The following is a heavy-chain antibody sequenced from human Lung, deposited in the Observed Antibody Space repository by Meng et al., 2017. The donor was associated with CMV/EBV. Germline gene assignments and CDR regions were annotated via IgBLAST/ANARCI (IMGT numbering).Heavy chain of an antibody. J-gene: IGHJ6*02. CDR1: GFTFSSYA. CDR2: ISYDGSNK. CDR3: ARDSGSSSFYYYYGMDV. V-gene: IGHV3-30-3*01. D-gene: IGHD6-6*01. Sequence: GGSLRLXXAASGFTFSSYAMHWVRQAPGKGLEWVAVISYDGSNKYYADSVKGRFTISRDNSKNTLYLQMNSLRAEDTAVYYCARDSGSSSFYYYYGMDVWGQGXTVTVSS.